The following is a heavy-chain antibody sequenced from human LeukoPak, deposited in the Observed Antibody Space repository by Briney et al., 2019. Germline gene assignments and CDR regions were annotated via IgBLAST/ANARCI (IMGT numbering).Heavy chain of an antibody. CDR2: INHSGST. Sequence: KPSETLSLTCAVYGGSFSGYYWSWIRQPPGKGLEWIGEINHSGSTNYNPSLKSRVTISVDASKNQFSLRLSSVTAADTAVYYCARYFDWPWAFDIWGQGAMVTVSS. D-gene: IGHD3-9*01. J-gene: IGHJ3*02. CDR1: GGSFSGYY. CDR3: ARYFDWPWAFDI. V-gene: IGHV4-34*01.